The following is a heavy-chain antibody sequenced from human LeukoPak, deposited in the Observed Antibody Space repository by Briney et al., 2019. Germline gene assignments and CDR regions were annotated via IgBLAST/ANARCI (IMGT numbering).Heavy chain of an antibody. CDR2: ISDSGGRT. CDR3: ATRGVVIRVILVGFHKEANYFDS. J-gene: IGHJ4*02. D-gene: IGHD3-22*01. Sequence: PGGSLRLSCAVSGITLSNYGMSWVRQAPGKGLEWVAGISDSGGRTNYADSVKGRFTISSANTKNTSYLQINSLRVEATALYFCATRGVVIRVILVGFHKEANYFDSWGQGALVTVSS. V-gene: IGHV3-23*01. CDR1: GITLSNYG.